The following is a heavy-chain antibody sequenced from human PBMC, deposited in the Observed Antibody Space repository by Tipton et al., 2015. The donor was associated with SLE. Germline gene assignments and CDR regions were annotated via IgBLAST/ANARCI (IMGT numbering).Heavy chain of an antibody. V-gene: IGHV3-30*02. CDR3: AKDRPPGSSAYIWGSLDY. CDR2: IQYDGSKK. D-gene: IGHD3-16*01. J-gene: IGHJ4*02. CDR1: GFTFSNYA. Sequence: SLRLSCTTSGFTFSNYAMHWVRQAPGKGLEWVAFIQYDGSKKYYADSVKGRFTISRDNPQDTLFLQMNSLRPEDTAVYYCAKDRPPGSSAYIWGSLDYWGQGALITVSS.